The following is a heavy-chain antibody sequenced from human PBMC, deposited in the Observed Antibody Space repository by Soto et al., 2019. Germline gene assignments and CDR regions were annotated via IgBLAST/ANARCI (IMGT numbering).Heavy chain of an antibody. CDR3: AKNKRYCTGPTGPPYYGRDV. Sequence: PGGSLRLSCAASGFTFSSYSMNWVRQAPGKGLEWVAVISYDGSNKYFADSVKGRFTISRDNSNNMLYLQMNGLRGDDTAVYYYAKNKRYCTGPTGPPYYGRDVWGQGTTVTVSS. D-gene: IGHD2-8*02. J-gene: IGHJ6*02. V-gene: IGHV3-30*18. CDR1: GFTFSSYS. CDR2: ISYDGSNK.